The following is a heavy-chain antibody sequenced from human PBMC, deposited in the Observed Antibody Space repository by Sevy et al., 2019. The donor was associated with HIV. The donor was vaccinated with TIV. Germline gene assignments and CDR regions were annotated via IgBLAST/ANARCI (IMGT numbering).Heavy chain of an antibody. V-gene: IGHV3-15*01. Sequence: GGSLRLSCAASGFTFSNAWMSWVRQAPGKWLEWVGRIKSKTDGGTTDYVAPVKGRFTISRDDSKNTLFLQMNSLKTEDTAVCYCSTDPIIVLLVTDGMDVWGQGTTVTVSS. CDR3: STDPIIVLLVTDGMDV. CDR1: GFTFSNAW. D-gene: IGHD2-8*02. J-gene: IGHJ6*02. CDR2: IKSKTDGGTT.